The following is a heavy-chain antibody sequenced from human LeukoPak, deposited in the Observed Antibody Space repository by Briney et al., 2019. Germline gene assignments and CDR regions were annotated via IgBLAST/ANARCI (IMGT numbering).Heavy chain of an antibody. CDR3: ARTCSSSSCYMVH. J-gene: IGHJ4*02. CDR1: GCTFTSYD. Sequence: EASVKVSCKASGCTFTSYDINWVRQATGQGLEWMGWMNPNSGNTGYAQKFQGRVTMTRNTSISTAYMELSSLRSDDTALYYCARTCSSSSCYMVHWGQGTLVTVSS. V-gene: IGHV1-8*01. CDR2: MNPNSGNT. D-gene: IGHD2-2*02.